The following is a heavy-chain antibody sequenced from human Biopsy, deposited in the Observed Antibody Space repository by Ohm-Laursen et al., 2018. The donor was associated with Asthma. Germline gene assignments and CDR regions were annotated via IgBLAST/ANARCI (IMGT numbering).Heavy chain of an antibody. J-gene: IGHJ4*02. CDR1: GFPFTAYY. CDR3: ARAPYSDAIDS. CDR2: ISLNTGDA. Sequence: SVKVSCKTSGFPFTAYYIRWVRQAPGQGLEWMGWISLNTGDANLAQKFRGWVTMTRDTSISTAYLVLSGLKSHDTAVYYCARAPYSDAIDSWGQGTLVAVSS. D-gene: IGHD1-26*01. V-gene: IGHV1-2*04.